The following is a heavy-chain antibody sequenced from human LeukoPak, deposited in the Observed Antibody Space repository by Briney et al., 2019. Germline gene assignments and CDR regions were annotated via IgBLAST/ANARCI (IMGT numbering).Heavy chain of an antibody. Sequence: GGSLRLSCAASGFTFSSYAMHWVCQAPAPGLELVSYVSSSCSTIYYADSVKGRFTISRDNAKNSLYLQMTSLRAEDTAVYYCASYGSGSYYNYYFDYWGQGTLVTVSS. CDR2: VSSSCSTI. CDR1: GFTFSSYA. D-gene: IGHD3-10*01. V-gene: IGHV3-48*03. CDR3: ASYGSGSYYNYYFDY. J-gene: IGHJ4*02.